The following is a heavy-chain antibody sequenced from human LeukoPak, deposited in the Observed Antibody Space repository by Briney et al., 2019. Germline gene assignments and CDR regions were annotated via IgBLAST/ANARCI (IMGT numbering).Heavy chain of an antibody. CDR2: IYYSGST. CDR1: GGSISSYY. CDR3: ASIPASADY. Sequence: SETLSLTCTVSGGSISSYYWSWIRQPPGKGLEWIGYIYYSGSTNYNPSLKSRVTISVDTSKNQFSLKLSSVTAADTAVYYCASIPASADYWGQGTLVTVSS. V-gene: IGHV4-59*08. D-gene: IGHD2-21*01. J-gene: IGHJ4*02.